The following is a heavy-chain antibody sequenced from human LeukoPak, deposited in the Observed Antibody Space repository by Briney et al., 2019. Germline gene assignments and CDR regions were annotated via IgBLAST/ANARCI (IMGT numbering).Heavy chain of an antibody. J-gene: IGHJ5*02. CDR2: ISYDGSNK. V-gene: IGHV3-30*04. CDR3: ARDESLLRLGTPTS. CDR1: GFTFSSYA. D-gene: IGHD3-16*01. Sequence: GGSLRLSCAASGFTFSSYAMHWVRQAPGKGLEWVAVISYDGSNKYYADSVKGRFTISRDNSMNTLYLQMNSLRAEDTAVYYCARDESLLRLGTPTSWGQGTLVTVSS.